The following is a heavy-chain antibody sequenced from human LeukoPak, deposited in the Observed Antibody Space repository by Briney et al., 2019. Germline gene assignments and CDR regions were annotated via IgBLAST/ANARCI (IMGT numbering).Heavy chain of an antibody. CDR2: FDPEDGEP. Sequence: GASVKVSCRVSGYSVTALVMHWVRQAPGKGLEWMGGFDPEDGEPMYAQKFQGRVTMTEDTSTDTTYMELSSLTSEDTAVYYCAVDPYSVVIDTPPDFNYWGQGTLVTVSS. D-gene: IGHD2-21*01. V-gene: IGHV1-24*01. CDR1: GYSVTALV. CDR3: AVDPYSVVIDTPPDFNY. J-gene: IGHJ4*02.